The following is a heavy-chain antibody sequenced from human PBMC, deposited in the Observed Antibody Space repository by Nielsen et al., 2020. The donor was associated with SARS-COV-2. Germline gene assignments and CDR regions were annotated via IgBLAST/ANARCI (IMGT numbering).Heavy chain of an antibody. D-gene: IGHD3-16*01. CDR3: VRGLQVPNGLAHR. J-gene: IGHJ4*02. Sequence: GESLKISCAASAFTFSTYWMHWVRRAPGKGLVWVSRIHSDGRSTSFADSVKGRFTISRDNAKNTLYLQMNSLRAEDTAVYYCVRGLQVPNGLAHRWGQGTLVTVSS. CDR1: AFTFSTYW. CDR2: IHSDGRST. V-gene: IGHV3-74*01.